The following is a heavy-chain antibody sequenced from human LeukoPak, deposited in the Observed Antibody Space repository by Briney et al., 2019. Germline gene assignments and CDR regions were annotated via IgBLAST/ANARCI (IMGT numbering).Heavy chain of an antibody. Sequence: QPGGSLRLSCAASGFAVSSNYMSWVRKAPGKGLEWVAVIYSGDQTYYVDSVKSRFTISRDNFKNTLYLQMNSLRAEDTAVYYCVREIGHSGSYEWGQGTLVTVSS. V-gene: IGHV3-53*01. CDR2: IYSGDQT. CDR3: VREIGHSGSYE. D-gene: IGHD1-26*01. J-gene: IGHJ4*02. CDR1: GFAVSSNY.